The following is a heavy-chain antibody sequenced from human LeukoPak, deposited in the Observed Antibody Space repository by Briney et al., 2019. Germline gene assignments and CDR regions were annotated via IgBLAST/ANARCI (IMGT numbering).Heavy chain of an antibody. D-gene: IGHD5-24*01. V-gene: IGHV3-7*01. J-gene: IGHJ6*03. CDR3: AKVRERRDGYNFYFYYYMDV. CDR1: GFTFGDYW. CDR2: IKQDGSDK. Sequence: GGSLRLSCAASGFTFGDYWMNWVRQAPGKGLEWVANIKQDGSDKAYVDSVRGRFTISRDNAKNSLYLQMNSLRAEDTAVDYCAKVRERRDGYNFYFYYYMDVWGKGTTVAVSS.